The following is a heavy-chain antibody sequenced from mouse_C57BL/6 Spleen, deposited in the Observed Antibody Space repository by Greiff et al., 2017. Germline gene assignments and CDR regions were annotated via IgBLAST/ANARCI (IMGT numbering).Heavy chain of an antibody. J-gene: IGHJ4*01. D-gene: IGHD2-4*01. CDR1: GYTFTDYN. CDR3: AKNYDYDGYYAMDY. CDR2: INPNNGGT. V-gene: IGHV1-22*01. Sequence: EVQLQESGPELVKPGASVKMSCKASGYTFTDYNMHWVKQSHGKSLEWIGYINPNNGGTSYNQKFKGKATLTVNKSSSKAYMELRSLTSEDSAVYYCAKNYDYDGYYAMDYWGQGTSVTVSS.